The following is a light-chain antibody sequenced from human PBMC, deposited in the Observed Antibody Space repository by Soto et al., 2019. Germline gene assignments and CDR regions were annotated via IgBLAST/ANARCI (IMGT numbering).Light chain of an antibody. CDR2: TVS. Sequence: DIVMTQTPVSLPVTPGEPASISCRSSQSLLDSDDGNTYLDWYLQKPGQPPQLLIYTVSYRASGVRDRFSGCGSGTDFTLKISRVEADDVGVYYCMQRLEFPLTFGQGTKLEIK. J-gene: IGKJ2*01. CDR1: QSLLDSDDGNTY. CDR3: MQRLEFPLT. V-gene: IGKV2-40*01.